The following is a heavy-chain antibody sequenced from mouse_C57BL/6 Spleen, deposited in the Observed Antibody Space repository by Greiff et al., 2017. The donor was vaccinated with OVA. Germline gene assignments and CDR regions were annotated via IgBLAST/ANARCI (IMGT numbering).Heavy chain of an antibody. V-gene: IGHV1-69*01. Sequence: QVQLQQPGAELVMPGASVKLSCKASGYTFTSYWMHWVKQRPGQGLEWIGAIDPSDSYTNYNQKFKGKSTLTVDKSASTAYMQLSSLTSEDSAVYYCARGGSSYGYFDYWGQGTTLTVSS. J-gene: IGHJ2*01. CDR2: IDPSDSYT. D-gene: IGHD1-1*01. CDR3: ARGGSSYGYFDY. CDR1: GYTFTSYW.